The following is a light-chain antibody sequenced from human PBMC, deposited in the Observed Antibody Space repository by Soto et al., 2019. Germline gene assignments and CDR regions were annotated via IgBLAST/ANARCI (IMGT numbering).Light chain of an antibody. CDR2: GAS. CDR1: QGIGDT. V-gene: IGKV3D-15*01. Sequence: EVMMRPSPATLSVSPGKVATLSCRASQGIGDTLAWYQHKPGQTPRLLMYGASTRATGIPDRFSGSGSGTDFTLTITRLEPEDFAVYYCQQYKNGPPITFGQGTRLEIK. J-gene: IGKJ5*01. CDR3: QQYKNGPPIT.